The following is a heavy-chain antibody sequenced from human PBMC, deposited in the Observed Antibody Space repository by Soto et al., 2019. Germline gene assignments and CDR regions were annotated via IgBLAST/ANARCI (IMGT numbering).Heavy chain of an antibody. V-gene: IGHV3-11*01. CDR1: GFTFSDYY. CDR2: ISSSGSAI. CDR3: ASFHDDAFDI. Sequence: PGVTLRLSCAASGFTFSDYYMSLIRQAPGKGLEWVSYISSSGSAIYYADSVKGRFTISRDNSKNSLYLQMNSLRAEDMAVYCCASFHDDAFDIWGQGTMVTVSS. J-gene: IGHJ3*02.